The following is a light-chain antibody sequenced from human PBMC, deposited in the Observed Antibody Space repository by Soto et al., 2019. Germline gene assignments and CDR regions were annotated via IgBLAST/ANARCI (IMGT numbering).Light chain of an antibody. CDR1: QGIRND. CDR2: VAS. Sequence: DIKMTQSPSSLSAAVGDRVTITCRASQGIRNDLAWYQQKAGKAPKRLIYVASSLQSGVPSRFSGSGSGTEFTLTINSVQPEDFATYFCLQHDSYPLTFGQGTRLE. V-gene: IGKV1-17*01. CDR3: LQHDSYPLT. J-gene: IGKJ5*01.